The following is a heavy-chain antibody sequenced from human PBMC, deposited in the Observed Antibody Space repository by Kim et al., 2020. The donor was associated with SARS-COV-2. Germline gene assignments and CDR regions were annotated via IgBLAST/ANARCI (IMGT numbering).Heavy chain of an antibody. D-gene: IGHD3-10*01. Sequence: ASLKVSCKASGYTFTTYPMHWVRQAPGQRLEWMGWINAGNGNTQYSQRFQARVTFTRDTSASTAYMELSSLRSEDTAVYYCARHGSGSAGGYWGQGTLVTVSS. CDR1: GYTFTTYP. CDR2: INAGNGNT. J-gene: IGHJ4*02. V-gene: IGHV1-3*01. CDR3: ARHGSGSAGGY.